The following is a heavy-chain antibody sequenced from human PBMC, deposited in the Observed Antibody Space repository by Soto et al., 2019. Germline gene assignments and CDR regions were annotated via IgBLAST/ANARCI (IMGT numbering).Heavy chain of an antibody. CDR3: ATGRAITVFGVITPFDS. D-gene: IGHD3-3*01. J-gene: IGHJ4*02. CDR2: ISGNSGTT. CDR1: GFNFSNYA. V-gene: IGHV3-23*01. Sequence: EVQLLESGGDFKQPGGSLRLSCEGSGFNFSNYALNWVRQAPGKRLEWVSVISGNSGTTYYAASVKGRFTISRDNSKKKMYMQMTSLIDDDTADEYCATGRAITVFGVITPFDSWGQGTLVTVSS.